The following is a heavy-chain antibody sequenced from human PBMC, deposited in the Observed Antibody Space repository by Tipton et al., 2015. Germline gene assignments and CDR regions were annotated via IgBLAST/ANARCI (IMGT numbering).Heavy chain of an antibody. CDR2: IYYSGTP. CDR3: AELGSGGFDP. CDR1: GGSMSSNY. J-gene: IGHJ5*02. Sequence: TLSLTCTVSGGSMSSNYWSWIRQPPGKGLEWIGYIYYSGTPNYNPSLKSRVTFSVDTSKNQFYLKLRSVTAAGTAVYYCAELGSGGFDPWGQGTLVTVSA. D-gene: IGHD6-19*01. V-gene: IGHV4-59*01.